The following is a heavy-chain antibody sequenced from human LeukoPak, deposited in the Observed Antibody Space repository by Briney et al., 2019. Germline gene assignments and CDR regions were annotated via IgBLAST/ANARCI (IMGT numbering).Heavy chain of an antibody. V-gene: IGHV4-34*01. Sequence: SETLSLTCAVYGGSFSGYYWSWIRQPPGKGLEWIGEINHSGSTNYNPSLKSRVTISVDTSKNQFSLKLSSVTAADTAVYYCARGHSSCWYSVAYYYYYMDVWGKGTTVTVSS. D-gene: IGHD6-19*01. CDR1: GGSFSGYY. J-gene: IGHJ6*03. CDR3: ARGHSSCWYSVAYYYYYMDV. CDR2: INHSGST.